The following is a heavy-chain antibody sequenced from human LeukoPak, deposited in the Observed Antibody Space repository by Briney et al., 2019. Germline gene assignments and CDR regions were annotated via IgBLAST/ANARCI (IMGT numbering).Heavy chain of an antibody. V-gene: IGHV1-69*05. Sequence: ASVKVSCKASGGTFSSYAISWLRQAPGPRLEWMGGIIPIFGTANSAHKFQRRVTIPTDESTSTAYMELSSLRSEETAVYYCAKEYRRDCSSTSCYIFDYWGQGTLVTVSS. CDR2: IIPIFGTA. J-gene: IGHJ4*02. CDR3: AKEYRRDCSSTSCYIFDY. D-gene: IGHD2-2*02. CDR1: GGTFSSYA.